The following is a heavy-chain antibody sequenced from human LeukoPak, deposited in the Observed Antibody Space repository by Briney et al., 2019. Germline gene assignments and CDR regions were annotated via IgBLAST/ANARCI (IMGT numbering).Heavy chain of an antibody. V-gene: IGHV3-74*01. J-gene: IGHJ4*02. CDR3: IGSGGWPGY. CDR1: GFTFSSYW. Sequence: GGSLRLSCAASGFTFSSYWMHWVRQAPGKGLVCVSRIDSDGSTIYADSVKGRFTISRDNAKNTLYLQMNSLRAEDTAVYYCIGSGGWPGYWGQGTLVTVSS. D-gene: IGHD6-19*01. CDR2: IDSDGST.